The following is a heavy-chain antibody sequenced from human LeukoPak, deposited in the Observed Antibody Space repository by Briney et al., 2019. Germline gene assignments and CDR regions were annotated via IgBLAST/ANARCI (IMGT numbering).Heavy chain of an antibody. Sequence: SDTLFLTCAVAGYSISSGYYWGCIRQPPGKGLEWIGSIYQSGSTYYNPSLKSRVTISVDTSKHQFSLKLSSVTAADTAVYYCARVTTRTTLLDYWGQGTLVTVSS. CDR2: IYQSGST. D-gene: IGHD1-1*01. V-gene: IGHV4-38-2*01. J-gene: IGHJ4*02. CDR3: ARVTTRTTLLDY. CDR1: GYSISSGYY.